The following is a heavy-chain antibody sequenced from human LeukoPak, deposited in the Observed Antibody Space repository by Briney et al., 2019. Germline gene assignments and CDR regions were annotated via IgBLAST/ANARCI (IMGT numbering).Heavy chain of an antibody. CDR3: AQGNSWYGYHYFDY. D-gene: IGHD6-13*01. V-gene: IGHV3-23*01. CDR2: ISSGGHDAT. CDR1: GFSFSDYA. Sequence: PGGSLRLSCAASGFSFSDYAMVWVRQAPRKGLEWVSGISSGGHDATFYADSVKGRFTVSRDNSKNTLYLQMNFLRVEDTALYYCAQGNSWYGYHYFDYWGQGTLVTVSS. J-gene: IGHJ4*02.